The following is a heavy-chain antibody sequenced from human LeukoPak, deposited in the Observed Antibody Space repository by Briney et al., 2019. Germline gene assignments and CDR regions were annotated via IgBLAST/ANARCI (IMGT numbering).Heavy chain of an antibody. CDR3: AKDARRTSGWYFFDY. CDR1: GFAFSSQA. Sequence: PGGSLRLSCAASGFAFSSQAMGWVRQAPGKGLEWVSVISDSGSITYYADSVKGRFTISRDNSKNTRFLQMNSLRAEDTAVYYCAKDARRTSGWYFFDYWGQGTLVTVSS. J-gene: IGHJ4*02. CDR2: ISDSGSIT. V-gene: IGHV3-23*01. D-gene: IGHD6-19*01.